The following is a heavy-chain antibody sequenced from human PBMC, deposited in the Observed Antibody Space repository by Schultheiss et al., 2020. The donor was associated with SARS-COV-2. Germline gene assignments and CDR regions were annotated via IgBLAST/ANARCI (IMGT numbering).Heavy chain of an antibody. D-gene: IGHD1-26*01. CDR3: TRTQLLRFDY. CDR2: IRSKAYGGTT. CDR1: GFTFSSYA. J-gene: IGHJ4*02. Sequence: GGSLRLSCAASGFTFSSYAMSWVRQAPGKGLEWVGFIRSKAYGGTTEYAASVKGRFTISRDDSKSIAYLQMNSLKTEDTAVYYCTRTQLLRFDYWGQGTLVTVSS. V-gene: IGHV3-49*04.